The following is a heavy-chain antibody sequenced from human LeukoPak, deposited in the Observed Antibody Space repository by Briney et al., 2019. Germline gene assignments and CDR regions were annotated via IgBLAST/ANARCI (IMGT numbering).Heavy chain of an antibody. V-gene: IGHV3-72*01. J-gene: IGHJ6*03. CDR3: ASSIATHLGIYYMDV. CDR1: GLTFIDHN. Sequence: GGSLRLSCAASGLTFIDHNMEWVRQAPGKGLEWVGRTKNKVNSYTTEYAASVKGRFTISRDDSENSVYLQMNSLKTEDTAVYYCASSIATHLGIYYMDVWGKGTTVTVSS. D-gene: IGHD6-6*01. CDR2: TKNKVNSYTT.